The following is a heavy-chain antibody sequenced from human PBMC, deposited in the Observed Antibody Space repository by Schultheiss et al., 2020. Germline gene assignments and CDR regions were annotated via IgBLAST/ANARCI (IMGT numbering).Heavy chain of an antibody. CDR1: GFTFSSYA. Sequence: GGSLRLSCAASGFTFSSYAMHWVRQAPGKGLEWVAVISYDGSNKYYADSVKGRFTISRDNSNNTLYLEMNSLRDEDTAVYYCARQSDGASGLDYWGQGTLVNVYS. D-gene: IGHD4/OR15-4a*01. CDR2: ISYDGSNK. V-gene: IGHV3-30*14. J-gene: IGHJ4*02. CDR3: ARQSDGASGLDY.